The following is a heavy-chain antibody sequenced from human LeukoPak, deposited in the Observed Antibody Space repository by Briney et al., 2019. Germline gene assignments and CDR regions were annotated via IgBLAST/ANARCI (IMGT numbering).Heavy chain of an antibody. CDR2: ISGSGRNT. CDR1: EFTFRNYS. V-gene: IGHV3-23*01. J-gene: IGHJ4*02. Sequence: PGGSLRLSCAASEFTFRNYSMTWIRQAPGIGLEWVSTISGSGRNTYYADSVKGRFTISRDNSKNTVYLQMNSLRADGTAVYYCAKGDYDDSSGCFDSWGQGTLVTVSS. CDR3: AKGDYDDSSGCFDS. D-gene: IGHD3-22*01.